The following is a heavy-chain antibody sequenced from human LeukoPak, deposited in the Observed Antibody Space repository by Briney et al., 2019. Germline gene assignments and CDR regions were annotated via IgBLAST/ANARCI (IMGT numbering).Heavy chain of an antibody. J-gene: IGHJ4*02. CDR3: AKGGPQLYYDSSGYYFRDY. Sequence: GGSLRLSCAASGFTFSTYAMSWVRQAPGKGLEWVSALSGSGDGTYHAESVKGRFTMSRDNSKNMLYLQMNSLRAEDTAVYYCAKGGPQLYYDSSGYYFRDYWGQGTLVTVSS. V-gene: IGHV3-23*01. CDR2: LSGSGDGT. D-gene: IGHD3-22*01. CDR1: GFTFSTYA.